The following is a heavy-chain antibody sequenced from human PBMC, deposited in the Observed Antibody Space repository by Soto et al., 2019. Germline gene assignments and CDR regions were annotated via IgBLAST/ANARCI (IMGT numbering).Heavy chain of an antibody. J-gene: IGHJ4*02. CDR3: ARSGTYDSSGYYYSDQPLDY. V-gene: IGHV3-7*01. CDR1: GFTFSSYW. D-gene: IGHD3-22*01. Sequence: GGSLRLSCAASGFTFSSYWMSWVRQAPGKGLEWVANIKQDGSEKYYVDSVKGRFTISRDNAKNTLYLQMNSLRAEDTAVYYCARSGTYDSSGYYYSDQPLDYWGQGTLVTVSS. CDR2: IKQDGSEK.